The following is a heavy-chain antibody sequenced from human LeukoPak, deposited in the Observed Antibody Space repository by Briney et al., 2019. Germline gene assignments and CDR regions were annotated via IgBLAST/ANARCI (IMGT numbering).Heavy chain of an antibody. CDR2: IHPGESDT. J-gene: IGHJ4*02. CDR3: ARFIAGRGYDY. CDR1: GYSFTTYW. V-gene: IGHV5-51*01. Sequence: GESLKISCKGSGYSFTTYWIGWVRQMPGKGLEWMGIIHPGESDTRYSPSFQGQVTISADKSISTASLQWSSLKASDTAMYYCARFIAGRGYDYWGQGTLVTVSS. D-gene: IGHD6-13*01.